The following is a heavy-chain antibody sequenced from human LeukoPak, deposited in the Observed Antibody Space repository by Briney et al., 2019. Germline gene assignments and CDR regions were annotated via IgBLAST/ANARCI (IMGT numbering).Heavy chain of an antibody. D-gene: IGHD2-21*02. CDR2: ISRDGNDK. CDR3: ARVDCGGDCYSGYFDY. CDR1: GFTFSDYG. J-gene: IGHJ4*02. V-gene: IGHV3-30*03. Sequence: SGGSLRLSCAASGFTFSDYGMPWVRQAPGKGLEWVALISRDGNDKYYSDSVKGRFTISRDNSKNTLFLQMNSLRAEDTAVYYCARVDCGGDCYSGYFDYWGQGTLVTVSS.